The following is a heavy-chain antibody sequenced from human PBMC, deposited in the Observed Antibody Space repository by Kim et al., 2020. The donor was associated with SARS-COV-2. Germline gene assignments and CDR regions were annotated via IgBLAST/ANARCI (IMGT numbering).Heavy chain of an antibody. J-gene: IGHJ4*02. V-gene: IGHV5-51*01. CDR1: GYSFTTYW. CDR2: ISPGDEDT. D-gene: IGHD6-25*01. Sequence: GESLKISCKSSGYSFTTYWIGWLRQMLGKGLEWMGIISPGDEDTRYSPSFQGQVTIAANKSISNAYLQWSSLKASDTAMYYCARSADSGYDSKFDCWGQGTLVTVSS. CDR3: ARSADSGYDSKFDC.